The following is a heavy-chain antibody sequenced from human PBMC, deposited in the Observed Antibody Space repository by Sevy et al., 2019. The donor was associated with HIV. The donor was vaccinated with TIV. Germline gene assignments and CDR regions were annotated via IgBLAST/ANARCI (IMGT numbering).Heavy chain of an antibody. CDR2: IYYGGST. CDR1: GGSISSSGYY. CDR3: ARVSMIVVVITDDWGYYFDY. V-gene: IGHV4-39*02. J-gene: IGHJ4*02. D-gene: IGHD3-22*01. Sequence: SETLSLTCTVSGGSISSSGYYWGWIRQPPGKGLEWIGSIYYGGSTYNNPSLKSRITISVDTAKNHFSLKLSSVTAADTAVYYCARVSMIVVVITDDWGYYFDYWGQGTLVTVSS.